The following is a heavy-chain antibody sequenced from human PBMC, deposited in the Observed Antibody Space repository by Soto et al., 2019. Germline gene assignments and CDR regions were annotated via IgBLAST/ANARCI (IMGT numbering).Heavy chain of an antibody. CDR3: ATVPVLMVYAFDY. CDR2: IYYSGST. V-gene: IGHV4-31*03. CDR1: GGSISSGGYC. Sequence: QVQLQESGPGLVKPSQTLSLTCTVSGGSISSGGYCWSWIRQHPGKGLEWIGYIYYSGSTYYNPSLKSRVTISVDTSKNQFSLKLSSVTAADTAVYYCATVPVLMVYAFDYWGQGTLVTVSS. D-gene: IGHD2-8*01. J-gene: IGHJ4*02.